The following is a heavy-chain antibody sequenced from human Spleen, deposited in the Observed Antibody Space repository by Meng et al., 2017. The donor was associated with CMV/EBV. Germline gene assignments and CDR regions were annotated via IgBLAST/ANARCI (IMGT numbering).Heavy chain of an antibody. CDR3: ARIREWYLDY. CDR2: IYYTGST. V-gene: IGHV4-59*01. Sequence: SETLSLTCTVSGGSISSYYWSWIRQPPGKGLEWIGYIYYTGSTNYNPSLKSRVTISLDTSKNQFSLKLSSVTAADTAVYYCARIREWYLDYWGQGTLVTVSS. D-gene: IGHD3-3*01. J-gene: IGHJ4*02. CDR1: GGSISSYY.